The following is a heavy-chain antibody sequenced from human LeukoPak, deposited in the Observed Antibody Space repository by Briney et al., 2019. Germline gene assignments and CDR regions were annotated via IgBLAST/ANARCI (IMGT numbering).Heavy chain of an antibody. J-gene: IGHJ3*02. CDR1: GFTFSSYT. D-gene: IGHD5-12*01. Sequence: GGSLRLSCAASGFTFSSYTMNWVRQAPGKGLEWVSSISSSSSYIYYADSVKGRFTISRDNAKNSLYLQMNSLRAEDTAVYYCASALVANDAFDIWGQGTMVTVSS. CDR2: ISSSSSYI. CDR3: ASALVANDAFDI. V-gene: IGHV3-21*01.